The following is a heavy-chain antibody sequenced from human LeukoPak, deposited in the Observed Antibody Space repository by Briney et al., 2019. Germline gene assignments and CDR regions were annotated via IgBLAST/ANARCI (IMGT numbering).Heavy chain of an antibody. Sequence: SETLSLTCTVSGGSISTGSYCWSWIRQPAGKGLEWIGHIYTSGNTNYNPSLKSRVTISVDTSKNQFSLKLSSVTAADTAMYYCARVSGYDWESFYDYWGQGSLVTVSS. J-gene: IGHJ4*02. CDR3: ARVSGYDWESFYDY. CDR2: IYTSGNT. V-gene: IGHV4-61*09. CDR1: GGSISTGSYC. D-gene: IGHD5-12*01.